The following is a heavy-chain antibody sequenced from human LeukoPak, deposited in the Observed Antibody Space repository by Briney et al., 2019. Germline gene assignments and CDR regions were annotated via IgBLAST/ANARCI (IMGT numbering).Heavy chain of an antibody. CDR2: IRYDGSNR. CDR1: GFTFSNYG. V-gene: IGHV3-30*02. CDR3: AKDRATMIGVIRTAPRGTFDY. Sequence: GGSLRLSCAASGFTFSNYGMRWVRQAPGKGLEWVAFIRYDGSNRHYADSVKGRFTISRDNSKYTLYLQMNSLRAEDTAVYYCAKDRATMIGVIRTAPRGTFDYWGQGTLVTVSS. J-gene: IGHJ4*02. D-gene: IGHD3-22*01.